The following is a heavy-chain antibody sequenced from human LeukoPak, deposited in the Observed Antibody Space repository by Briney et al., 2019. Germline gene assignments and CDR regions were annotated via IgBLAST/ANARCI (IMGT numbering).Heavy chain of an antibody. D-gene: IGHD1-1*01. J-gene: IGHJ4*02. CDR2: MNPNSDNT. CDR1: GYTFTSYD. CDR3: ARRGVGTHFDY. V-gene: IGHV1-8*02. Sequence: WASVKVSCKASGYTFTSYDINWVRQATGQGLEWMGWMNPNSDNTGYAQKFQGRVTMTRNTSISTAYMELSGLRSEDTAVYYCARRGVGTHFDYWGQGSLVTVSS.